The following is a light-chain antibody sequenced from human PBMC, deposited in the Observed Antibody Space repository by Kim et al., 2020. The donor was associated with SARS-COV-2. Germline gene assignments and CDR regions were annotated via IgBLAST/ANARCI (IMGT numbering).Light chain of an antibody. J-gene: IGKJ1*01. CDR2: GTS. CDR1: QSVSNDY. CDR3: QQYDTSPWT. Sequence: SPGEMATLSCRTSQSVSNDYLAWYQQRPGQAPRLLIYGTSSRATGIPDRFSGSGSGTDFTLTISRLEPEDFAVFYCQQYDTSPWTFGQGTKVEIK. V-gene: IGKV3-20*01.